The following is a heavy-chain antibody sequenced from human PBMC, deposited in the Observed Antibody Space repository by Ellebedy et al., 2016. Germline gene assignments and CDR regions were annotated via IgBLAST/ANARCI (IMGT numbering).Heavy chain of an antibody. CDR2: VVGSGERT. J-gene: IGHJ4*02. Sequence: GESLKISCEASGFTFSSHAMSWVRQASGKGLEWVSAVVGSGERTYYADSVKGRFTISRDNSKNTLYLQMSNLRAEDTAVYYCVTPGGYVGAFDQWGQGTLVIVSS. D-gene: IGHD1-26*01. V-gene: IGHV3-23*01. CDR3: VTPGGYVGAFDQ. CDR1: GFTFSSHA.